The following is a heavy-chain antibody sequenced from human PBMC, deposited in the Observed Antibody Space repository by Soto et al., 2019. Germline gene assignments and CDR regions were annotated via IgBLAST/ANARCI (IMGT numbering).Heavy chain of an antibody. D-gene: IGHD1-26*01. CDR2: IWYDGSNK. Sequence: QVQLVESGGGVVQPGRSLRLSCAASGFTFSSYGMHWVRQAPGKGLEWVAVIWYDGSNKYYADSVKGRFTISRDNSKNTLYLQMNSLSAEDTAVYYCARDASGGELRVGSAFDIWGQGTMVTVSS. J-gene: IGHJ3*02. V-gene: IGHV3-33*01. CDR3: ARDASGGELRVGSAFDI. CDR1: GFTFSSYG.